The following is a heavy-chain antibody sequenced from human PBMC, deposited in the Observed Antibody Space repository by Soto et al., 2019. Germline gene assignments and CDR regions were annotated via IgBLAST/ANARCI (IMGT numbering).Heavy chain of an antibody. J-gene: IGHJ4*02. CDR2: ILSDGTNR. V-gene: IGHV3-30*02. CDR1: GFSFSSSA. Sequence: GGSLRLSCAASGFSFSSSAMHWVRQAPGKGLEWVAIILSDGTNRWYADSVRGRFTISRDNSKNTLYLQMNSLRAEDTALYYRAKTPYEELLPFDSWGLGTLVTVSS. D-gene: IGHD2-15*01. CDR3: AKTPYEELLPFDS.